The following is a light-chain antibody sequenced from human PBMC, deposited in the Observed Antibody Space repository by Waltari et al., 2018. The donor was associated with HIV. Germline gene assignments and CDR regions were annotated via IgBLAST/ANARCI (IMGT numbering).Light chain of an antibody. CDR1: QDISNY. J-gene: IGKJ4*01. CDR2: DAS. CDR3: QQYENLPLT. Sequence: DIQMTQSPSSLSPSVGDRVTITCQASQDISNYLNWYQQKPGKAPKLLIYDASNLETGVPSRFSASGSGTDFTFTIRSLQPEDVATYYCQQYENLPLTFGGGTKVEIK. V-gene: IGKV1-33*01.